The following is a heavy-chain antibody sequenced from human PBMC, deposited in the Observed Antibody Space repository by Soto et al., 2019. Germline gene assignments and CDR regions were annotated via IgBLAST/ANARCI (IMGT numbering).Heavy chain of an antibody. V-gene: IGHV4-30-2*01. D-gene: IGHD2-2*01. CDR3: VRRAIVVVPAAAGGWFDP. Sequence: LSLTCAVSGGSISSGGYSWSWIRQPPGKGLEWIGYIYHSGSTYYNPSLKSRVTISVDRSKNQFSLKLSSVTAADTAVYYCVRRAIVVVPAAAGGWFDPWGQGTLVTVSS. CDR1: GGSISSGGYS. J-gene: IGHJ5*02. CDR2: IYHSGST.